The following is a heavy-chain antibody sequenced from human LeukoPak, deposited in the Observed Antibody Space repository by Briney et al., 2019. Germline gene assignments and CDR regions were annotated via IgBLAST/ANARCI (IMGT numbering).Heavy chain of an antibody. Sequence: ASVKVSCKATGYTFTSYGISWVRQAPGQGLEWMGWISAYNGNTNYAQKLQGRVTMTTDTSTSTAYMELRGLRSDDTAVYYCARDSPHYYDSSGYVHAFDIWGQGTMVTVSS. J-gene: IGHJ3*02. D-gene: IGHD3-22*01. V-gene: IGHV1-18*01. CDR1: GYTFTSYG. CDR3: ARDSPHYYDSSGYVHAFDI. CDR2: ISAYNGNT.